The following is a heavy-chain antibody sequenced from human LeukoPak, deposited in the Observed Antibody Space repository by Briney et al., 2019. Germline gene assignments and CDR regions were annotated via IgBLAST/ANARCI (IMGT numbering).Heavy chain of an antibody. Sequence: SETLSLTCTVSGGSISSSSYYWGWIRQPPGKGLEWIGSIYYSGSTNYNPSLKSRVTISVDTSKNQFSLKLSSVTAADTAVYYCARGRSYFAFDIWGQGTMVTVSS. CDR2: IYYSGST. V-gene: IGHV4-39*07. J-gene: IGHJ3*02. D-gene: IGHD5-18*01. CDR1: GGSISSSSYY. CDR3: ARGRSYFAFDI.